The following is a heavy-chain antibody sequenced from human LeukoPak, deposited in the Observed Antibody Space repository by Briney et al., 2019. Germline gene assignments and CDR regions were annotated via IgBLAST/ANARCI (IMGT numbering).Heavy chain of an antibody. Sequence: GGSLRLSCAASGFTVSSNYMSWVRQAPGKGLEWVSVIYSGGSTYYADSVKGRFTISRDNSKNTLYLQMNSLRAEDTAVYYCARGYCSGGSCQYGMDVWGQGTTVTVSS. CDR2: IYSGGST. D-gene: IGHD2-15*01. CDR1: GFTVSSNY. CDR3: ARGYCSGGSCQYGMDV. V-gene: IGHV3-66*01. J-gene: IGHJ6*02.